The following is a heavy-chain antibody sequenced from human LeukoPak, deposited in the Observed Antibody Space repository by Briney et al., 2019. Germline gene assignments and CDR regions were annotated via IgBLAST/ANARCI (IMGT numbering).Heavy chain of an antibody. CDR1: GYTFTDYW. V-gene: IGHV1-2*02. Sequence: ASVKVSCKASGYTFTDYWMHWVRQAPGQGLEWMGWINPNSGGTKYAQKFQGRVTMTRDTSISTAYMELSRLRSDDTAMYYCAPGGAIDYWGQGTLATVSS. J-gene: IGHJ4*02. CDR2: INPNSGGT. D-gene: IGHD3-10*01. CDR3: APGGAIDY.